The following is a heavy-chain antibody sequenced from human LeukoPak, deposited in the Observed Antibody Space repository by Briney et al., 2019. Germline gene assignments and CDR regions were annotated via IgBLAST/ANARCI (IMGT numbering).Heavy chain of an antibody. J-gene: IGHJ4*02. Sequence: GSLRLSCAASGFIFSSYGMHWVRQAPGKGLEWVAFIRYDGSNKYYADSVKGRFTISRDNSKNTLYLQMNSLRAEDTAVYYCAKVGGSYDSSDYWGQGTLVTVSS. CDR1: GFIFSSYG. D-gene: IGHD1-26*01. CDR3: AKVGGSYDSSDY. V-gene: IGHV3-30*02. CDR2: IRYDGSNK.